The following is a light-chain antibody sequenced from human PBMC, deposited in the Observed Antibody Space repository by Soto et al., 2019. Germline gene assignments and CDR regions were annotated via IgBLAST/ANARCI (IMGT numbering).Light chain of an antibody. CDR1: QTISSW. CDR2: KAS. J-gene: IGKJ1*01. V-gene: IGKV1-5*03. CDR3: QQYNSYSPKK. Sequence: IQMTHSPSTLSGSVGDRVTITCRASQTISSWLAWYQQKPGKAPKLLIYKASTLKSGVPSRFSGSGSGTEFTLTISSLQPDDFATYYCQQYNSYSPKKFGQGTTVDIK.